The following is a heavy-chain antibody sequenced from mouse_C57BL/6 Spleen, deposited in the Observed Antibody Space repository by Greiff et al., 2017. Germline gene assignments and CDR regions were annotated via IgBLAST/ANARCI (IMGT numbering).Heavy chain of an antibody. D-gene: IGHD2-5*01. J-gene: IGHJ2*01. CDR3: ARGGVYYSNSFDY. Sequence: EVQLVESGGGLVKPGGSLKLSCAASGFTFSSYAMSWVRQTPEKRLEWVATISDGGSYTYYPDNVKGRFTISRDNAKNNLYLQMSHLKSEDTAMYYCARGGVYYSNSFDYWGQGTTLTVSS. V-gene: IGHV5-4*01. CDR1: GFTFSSYA. CDR2: ISDGGSYT.